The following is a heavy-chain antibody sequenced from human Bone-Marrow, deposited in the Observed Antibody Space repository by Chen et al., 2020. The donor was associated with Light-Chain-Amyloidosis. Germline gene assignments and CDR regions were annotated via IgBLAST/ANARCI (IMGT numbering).Heavy chain of an antibody. CDR3: AKVPPTVTTVIYYYMDV. D-gene: IGHD4-17*01. CDR1: GFTFSSYE. Sequence: EVQLVESGGGLVQPGGSLRLSCAASGFTFSSYEMNWVRQAPGKGLEWVSAISGSGGSTYYADSVKGRFTVSRDNSKNTLYLQMNSLRAEDTAVYYCAKVPPTVTTVIYYYMDVWGKGTTVTVSS. CDR2: ISGSGGST. J-gene: IGHJ6*03. V-gene: IGHV3-23*04.